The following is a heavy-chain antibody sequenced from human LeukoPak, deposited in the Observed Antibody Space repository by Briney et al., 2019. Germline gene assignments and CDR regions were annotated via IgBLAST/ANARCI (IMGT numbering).Heavy chain of an antibody. V-gene: IGHV3-23*01. CDR3: AREGYCSGGSCYYYYYGMDV. Sequence: GGSLRLSCAASGFTFSSYAMSWVRQAPGKGLEWVSAISGSGGSTYYADSVKGRFTISRDNSKNTLYLQMNSLRAEDTAVYYCAREGYCSGGSCYYYYYGMDVWGQGTTVTVSS. D-gene: IGHD2-15*01. CDR1: GFTFSSYA. CDR2: ISGSGGST. J-gene: IGHJ6*02.